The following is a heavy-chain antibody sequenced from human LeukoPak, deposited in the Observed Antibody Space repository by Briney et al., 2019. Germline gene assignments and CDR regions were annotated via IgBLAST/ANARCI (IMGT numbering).Heavy chain of an antibody. CDR2: IYYSGST. D-gene: IGHD3-16*01. J-gene: IGHJ4*02. V-gene: IGHV4-39*07. CDR3: AREGGSSFDY. Sequence: SETLSLTCTVSGGSISSSSYYWGWIRQPPGKGLEWIGSIYYSGSTYYNPSLKSRVTISVDTSKNQISLKLSSVTAADTAVYYCAREGGSSFDYWGQGTLVTVSS. CDR1: GGSISSSSYY.